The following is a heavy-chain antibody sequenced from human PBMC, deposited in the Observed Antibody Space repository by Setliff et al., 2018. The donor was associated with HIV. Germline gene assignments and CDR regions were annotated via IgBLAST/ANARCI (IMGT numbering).Heavy chain of an antibody. V-gene: IGHV4-59*12. D-gene: IGHD3-22*01. CDR1: GGSISSYY. J-gene: IGHJ4*02. CDR2: IYYSGRT. Sequence: PSETLSLTCTVSGGSISSYYWSWIRQPPGKGLEWIGYIYYSGRTNYNPSLKSRVTISVDGSKYHLSLKLFSVTAADTAVYSCAWSGDYYESSGYYRYWGQGALGTVSS. CDR3: AWSGDYYESSGYYRY.